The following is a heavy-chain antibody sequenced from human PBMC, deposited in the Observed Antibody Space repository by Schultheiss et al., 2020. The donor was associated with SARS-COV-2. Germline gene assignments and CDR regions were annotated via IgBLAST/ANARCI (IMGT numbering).Heavy chain of an antibody. CDR2: IIPIFGTA. V-gene: IGHV1-8*01. CDR3: ARGPPMVQGVIWWYDP. D-gene: IGHD3-10*01. CDR1: GYTFTRYD. Sequence: ASVKVSCKASGYTFTRYDINWVRQATGQGLEWMGGIIPIFGTANYAQKFQGRVTMTRNTSISTAYMELSSLRSEETAVYYCARGPPMVQGVIWWYDPWGQGTLVTVSS. J-gene: IGHJ5*02.